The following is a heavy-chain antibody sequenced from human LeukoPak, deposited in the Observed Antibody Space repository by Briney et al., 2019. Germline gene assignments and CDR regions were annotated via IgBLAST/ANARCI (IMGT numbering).Heavy chain of an antibody. J-gene: IGHJ4*02. CDR1: GFAFSSYA. CDR2: TSGSGGNP. CDR3: GKETGIILVRGAVDY. D-gene: IGHD3-10*01. V-gene: IGHV3-23*01. Sequence: GGSLRLSCAASGFAFSSYAMSWVRQAPGKGLEWVSVTSGSGGNPYYADSVKGRFTISRDNSKNTVYLHMNSLRAEDTALYYCGKETGIILVRGAVDYWGQGTLVTVPS.